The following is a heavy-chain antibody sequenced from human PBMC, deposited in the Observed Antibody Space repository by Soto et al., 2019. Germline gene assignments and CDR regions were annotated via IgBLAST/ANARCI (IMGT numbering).Heavy chain of an antibody. CDR1: GFTFSSYW. J-gene: IGHJ6*02. V-gene: IGHV3-7*05. D-gene: IGHD6-13*01. CDR3: ARDRPYSSSWAIYYYYYGMDV. CDR2: IKQDGSEK. Sequence: GGSLRLSCAASGFTFSSYWMSWVRQAPGKGLEWVANIKQDGSEKYYVDSVKGRFTISRDNAKNSLYLQMNSLRAEDTAVYYCARDRPYSSSWAIYYYYYGMDVWGQGTTVTVSS.